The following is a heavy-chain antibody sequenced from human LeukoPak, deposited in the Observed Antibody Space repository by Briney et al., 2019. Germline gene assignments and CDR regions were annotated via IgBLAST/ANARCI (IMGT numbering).Heavy chain of an antibody. J-gene: IGHJ4*01. V-gene: IGHV4-34*01. CDR2: INHRGST. Sequence: SETLSLTCAVYGESLSKYYWTWIRQSPGKGLEWIGEINHRGSTNLNPSLKSRVTLSVDTSKHQFSLKLTSVTAADAAVYYCARHRAYGSSSPFDYWGQGTLVTVFS. D-gene: IGHD6-6*01. CDR3: ARHRAYGSSSPFDY. CDR1: GESLSKYY.